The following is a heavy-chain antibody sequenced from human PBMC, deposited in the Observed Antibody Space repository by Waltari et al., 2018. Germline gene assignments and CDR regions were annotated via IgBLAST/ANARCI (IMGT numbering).Heavy chain of an antibody. V-gene: IGHV1-46*01. J-gene: IGHJ3*02. Sequence: QVQLVQSGAEVKRPGASVTVSCKASGFTFTNFSIHWVRQAPGQGLEWMGIINPSGGHTNYAQQFQGRITVTRDTSTGTTDLELRTLESDDTAVYYCARDQRAVPTASIYAFEIWGQGTVVTVSS. CDR2: INPSGGHT. CDR1: GFTFTNFS. CDR3: ARDQRAVPTASIYAFEI. D-gene: IGHD6-19*01.